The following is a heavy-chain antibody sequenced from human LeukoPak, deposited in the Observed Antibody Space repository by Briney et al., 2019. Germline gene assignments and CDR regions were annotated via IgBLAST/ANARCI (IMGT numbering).Heavy chain of an antibody. V-gene: IGHV3-30-3*01. D-gene: IGHD6-6*01. Sequence: GGSLRLSCAASGFTFSSYAMHWVRQAPGKGLEWVAVISYDGSNKYYADSVKGRFTISRDNSKNTLYLQMNSLRAEDTAVYYCARSVTRPVDYWGQGTLVTVSS. CDR2: ISYDGSNK. J-gene: IGHJ4*02. CDR1: GFTFSSYA. CDR3: ARSVTRPVDY.